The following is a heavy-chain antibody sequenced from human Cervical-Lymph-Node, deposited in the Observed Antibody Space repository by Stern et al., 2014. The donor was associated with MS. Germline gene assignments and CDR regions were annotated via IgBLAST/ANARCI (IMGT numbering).Heavy chain of an antibody. CDR3: ATDRGVK. Sequence: VQLVQSGAEVKKPGASVTVSCNVAGHPLSELAMHWLRQLPTRGLEWMGQFDPEDGETVYAQPFQGRFTMTEDTSTGTAYMTLTALRSEDTAVYSCATDRGVKWGPGTLVTVSS. D-gene: IGHD3-10*01. CDR2: FDPEDGET. CDR1: GHPLSELA. J-gene: IGHJ4*02. V-gene: IGHV1-24*01.